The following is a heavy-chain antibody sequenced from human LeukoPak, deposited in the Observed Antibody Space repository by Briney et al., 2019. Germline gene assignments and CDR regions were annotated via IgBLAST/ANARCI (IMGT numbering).Heavy chain of an antibody. J-gene: IGHJ4*02. D-gene: IGHD4-11*01. CDR2: INHSGST. Sequence: ASETLSLTCAVYGGSFSGYYWSWIRQPPGKGLEWIGEINHSGSTNYDPSLKSRVTISVDTSKNQFSLKLSSVTAADTAVYYCARGTALTKNFDYWGQGTLVTVSS. CDR3: ARGTALTKNFDY. CDR1: GGSFSGYY. V-gene: IGHV4-34*01.